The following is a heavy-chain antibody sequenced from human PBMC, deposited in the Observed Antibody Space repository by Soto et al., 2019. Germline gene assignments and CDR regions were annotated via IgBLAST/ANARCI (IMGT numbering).Heavy chain of an antibody. D-gene: IGHD2-2*01. CDR3: ASRRRVYCSSTSCYHAFDI. CDR2: ISAYNGNT. Sequence: ASVKVSCKASGYTFTSYGISWVRQAPGQGLEWMGWISAYNGNTNYAQKLQGRVTMTTDTSTSTAYMELRSLRSDDTAVYYCASRRRVYCSSTSCYHAFDIWGQGTMVTVSS. J-gene: IGHJ3*02. V-gene: IGHV1-18*01. CDR1: GYTFTSYG.